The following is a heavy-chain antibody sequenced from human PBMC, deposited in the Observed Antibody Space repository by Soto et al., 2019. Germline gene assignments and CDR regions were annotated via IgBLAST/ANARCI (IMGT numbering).Heavy chain of an antibody. D-gene: IGHD3-3*01. CDR1: GGSLSGYF. CDR3: ASYHYYDFWVGSRHYMDA. Sequence: QVHLEQWGAGLLKPSETLSLTCAVYGGSLSGYFWSWVRQPPGKGLERIGEINHSGSTNYNPSLKSRVTISADTSKHQFSLRLSSVTAADSAIYYCASYHYYDFWVGSRHYMDAWGRGTTVTVSS. CDR2: INHSGST. V-gene: IGHV4-34*01. J-gene: IGHJ6*03.